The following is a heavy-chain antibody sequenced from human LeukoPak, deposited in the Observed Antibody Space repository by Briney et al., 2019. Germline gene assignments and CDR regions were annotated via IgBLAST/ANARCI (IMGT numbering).Heavy chain of an antibody. Sequence: GGSLRLSCAASGFTFSAYWMTWARQAPGKGLAWVANIIEGGDVKYYVDSVKGRFTISRDNTKNSLYLQMTSLRVDDTAVYYCARVGKNGWDFDHWGQGTLVTVSS. CDR1: GFTFSAYW. CDR3: ARVGKNGWDFDH. CDR2: IIEGGDVK. D-gene: IGHD1-26*01. V-gene: IGHV3-7*01. J-gene: IGHJ4*02.